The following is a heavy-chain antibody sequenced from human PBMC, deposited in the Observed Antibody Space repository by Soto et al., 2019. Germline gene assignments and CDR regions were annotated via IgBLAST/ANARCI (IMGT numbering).Heavy chain of an antibody. Sequence: SGESLRISWKGAGCSFTNYWIAWVRQMPGKGLEWMGIIYPGDSDTRYSPSFQGQVTISADKSINPSFLQWSSLKASDTAMYYCARRGSNWYVHWGQGTLVTVSS. V-gene: IGHV5-51*01. CDR1: GCSFTNYW. J-gene: IGHJ5*02. CDR2: IYPGDSDT. CDR3: ARRGSNWYVH.